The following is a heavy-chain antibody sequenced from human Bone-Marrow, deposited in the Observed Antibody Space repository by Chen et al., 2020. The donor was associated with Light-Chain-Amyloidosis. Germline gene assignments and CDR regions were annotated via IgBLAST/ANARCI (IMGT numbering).Heavy chain of an antibody. J-gene: IGHJ3*02. CDR3: AKDRGTGGSYDAFHI. CDR1: GFTFSNYA. Sequence: EVQLLESGGGLVQPGKSLRLSCAASGFTFSNYAMSWVRQAPGKGLEGVSAITTSGGSTYYTDSVKGRFAISRDNSKNTLYLQMNSLKVEDTAVYYCAKDRGTGGSYDAFHIWGQGTMVTVSS. CDR2: ITTSGGST. D-gene: IGHD3-16*01. V-gene: IGHV3-23*01.